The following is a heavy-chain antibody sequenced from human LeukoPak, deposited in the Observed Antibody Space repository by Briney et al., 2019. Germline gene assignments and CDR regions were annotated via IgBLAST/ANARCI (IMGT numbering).Heavy chain of an antibody. CDR2: IYHSGST. CDR1: GYSISSGYY. D-gene: IGHD3-10*01. Sequence: SETLSLTCTVSGYSISSGYYWGWVRQPGGEGLGWIGSIYHSGSTYYNPSLKGRVTISVDTSKTQFSLKLSAVTAADPAVYYCASDPSARFRGVSNRGDIDYWGQGSLVTVPS. V-gene: IGHV4-38-2*02. J-gene: IGHJ4*02. CDR3: ASDPSARFRGVSNRGDIDY.